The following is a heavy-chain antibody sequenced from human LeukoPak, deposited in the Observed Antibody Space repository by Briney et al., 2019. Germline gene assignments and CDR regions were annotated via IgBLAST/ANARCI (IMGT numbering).Heavy chain of an antibody. CDR1: GGTFSSYA. Sequence: SVTVSCKASGGTFSSYAISWVRQAPGQGLEWMGGIIPIFGTANYAQKFQGRVTITADESTSTAYMELSSLRSEDTAVYYCARVFPYYDSSGYLQVIGWFDPWGQGTLVTVSS. CDR3: ARVFPYYDSSGYLQVIGWFDP. D-gene: IGHD3-22*01. J-gene: IGHJ5*02. V-gene: IGHV1-69*13. CDR2: IIPIFGTA.